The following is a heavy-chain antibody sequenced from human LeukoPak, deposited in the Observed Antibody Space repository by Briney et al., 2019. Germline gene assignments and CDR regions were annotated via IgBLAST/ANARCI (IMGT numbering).Heavy chain of an antibody. CDR3: ASALFPSMVRGVQGETDY. D-gene: IGHD3-10*01. J-gene: IGHJ4*02. Sequence: ASVKVSCKASGYTFTSYGISWVRQAPGQGLEWMGWISAYNGNTNYAQKLQGRVTMTTDTSTSTAYMELRSLRSDDTAVYYCASALFPSMVRGVQGETDYWGQGTLVTVSS. V-gene: IGHV1-18*01. CDR1: GYTFTSYG. CDR2: ISAYNGNT.